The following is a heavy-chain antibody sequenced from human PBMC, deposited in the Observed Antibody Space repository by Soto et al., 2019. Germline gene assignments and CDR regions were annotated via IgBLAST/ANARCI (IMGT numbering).Heavy chain of an antibody. CDR3: ARQIQLSYYYYMDV. Sequence: SETLSLTCTVSGGSISSSSYYWGWIRQPPGKGLEWIGSIYYSGSTYYNPSFKSRVTISVDTSKNQFSLKLSSVTAADTAVYYCARQIQLSYYYYMDVWGKGTTVTVSS. CDR1: GGSISSSSYY. CDR2: IYYSGST. V-gene: IGHV4-39*01. J-gene: IGHJ6*03. D-gene: IGHD5-18*01.